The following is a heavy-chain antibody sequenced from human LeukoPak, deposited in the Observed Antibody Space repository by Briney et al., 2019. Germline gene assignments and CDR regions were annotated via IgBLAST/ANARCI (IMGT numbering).Heavy chain of an antibody. CDR2: IYHSGST. CDR1: GYSISSGYY. Sequence: SETLSLTCTVSGYSISSGYYWGWIRQPPGKGLEWIGSIYHSGSTYYNPSLKSRVTISVDTSKNQFSLKLSSVTAADTAVYYCARDHGGNSVAYWGQGTLVTVSS. CDR3: ARDHGGNSVAY. D-gene: IGHD4-23*01. J-gene: IGHJ4*02. V-gene: IGHV4-38-2*02.